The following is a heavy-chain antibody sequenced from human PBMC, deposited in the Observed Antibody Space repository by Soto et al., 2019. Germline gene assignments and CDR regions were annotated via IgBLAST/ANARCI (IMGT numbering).Heavy chain of an antibody. J-gene: IGHJ6*02. Sequence: PGGSLRLSCSASGFTFSSYAMHWVHQAPGKGLEYVSAISSNGGSTYYADSVKGRFTISRDNSKNTLYLQMSSLRAEDTAVYYCVKGFHSSSHQMGYGMDVWGQGTTVTVSS. CDR1: GFTFSSYA. CDR3: VKGFHSSSHQMGYGMDV. D-gene: IGHD6-6*01. CDR2: ISSNGGST. V-gene: IGHV3-64D*08.